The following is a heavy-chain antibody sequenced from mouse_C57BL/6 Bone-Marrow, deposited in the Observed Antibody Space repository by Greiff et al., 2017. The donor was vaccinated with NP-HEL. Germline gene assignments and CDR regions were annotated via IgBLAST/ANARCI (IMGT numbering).Heavy chain of an antibody. V-gene: IGHV8-12*01. J-gene: IGHJ4*01. Sequence: QVTLKESGPGILQSSQTLSLTCSFSGFSLSTSGMGVSWIRQPSGKGLEWLAHIYWDDDKRYNPSLKSRLTISKDTSRNQVFLKITSVDTADTATYYCAKWGRDYYAMDYWGQGTSVTVSS. CDR1: GFSLSTSGMG. D-gene: IGHD1-3*01. CDR2: IYWDDDK. CDR3: AKWGRDYYAMDY.